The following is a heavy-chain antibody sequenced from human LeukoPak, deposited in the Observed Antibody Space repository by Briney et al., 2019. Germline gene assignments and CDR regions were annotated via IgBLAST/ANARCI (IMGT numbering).Heavy chain of an antibody. D-gene: IGHD2-2*02. CDR1: GITFSTYS. CDR3: ARDRPGRYCSTISCYSASPFDP. V-gene: IGHV3-48*01. CDR2: ISSFSGTI. Sequence: GGSLRLSCVASGITFSTYSMNWVRQAPGKGLEWVSYISSFSGTINYADSVKGRFTISRDNAKNSLYLQMNSLRAEDTAVYYCARDRPGRYCSTISCYSASPFDPWGQGTLVTVSS. J-gene: IGHJ5*02.